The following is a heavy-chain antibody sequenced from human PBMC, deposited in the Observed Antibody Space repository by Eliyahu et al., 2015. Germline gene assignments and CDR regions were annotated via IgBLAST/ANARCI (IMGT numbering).Heavy chain of an antibody. CDR1: GGSVSSGSYY. J-gene: IGHJ4*02. V-gene: IGHV4-61*01. CDR3: ARDRGVAGIDY. Sequence: QVQLQESGPGLVKPSETLSLTCTVSGGSVSSGSYYWSWIRQPPGKGLEWIGYIYYSGSTNYNPSLKSRVTISVDTSKNQFSLKLSSVTAADTAVYYCARDRGVAGIDYWGQGTLVTVSS. CDR2: IYYSGST. D-gene: IGHD6-19*01.